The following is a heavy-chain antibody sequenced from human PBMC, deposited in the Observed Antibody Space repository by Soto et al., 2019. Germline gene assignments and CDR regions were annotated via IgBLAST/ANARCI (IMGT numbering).Heavy chain of an antibody. CDR1: GFTVSSNY. J-gene: IGHJ3*02. CDR2: IYSGGST. CDR3: ARGNTYYYDSSGYYSLGNAFDI. V-gene: IGHV3-53*01. Sequence: GRSLRLSCAASGFTVSSNYMSWVRQAPGKGLEWVSVIYSGGSTYYADSVKGRFTISRDNSKNTLYLQMNSLRAEDTAVYYCARGNTYYYDSSGYYSLGNAFDIWGQGTMVTVSS. D-gene: IGHD3-22*01.